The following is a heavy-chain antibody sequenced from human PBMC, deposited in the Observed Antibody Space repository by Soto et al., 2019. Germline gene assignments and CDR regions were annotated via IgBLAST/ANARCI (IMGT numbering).Heavy chain of an antibody. V-gene: IGHV3-33*01. J-gene: IGHJ4*02. CDR2: IWYDGSNK. Sequence: TGGSLRLSCAASGFTFSSYGMHWVRQAPGKGLEWVAVIWYDGSNKYYADSVKGRFTISRDNSKNTLYLQMNSLRAEDTAVYYCAGDRGLIAAAGTDYWGQGTLVTVSS. CDR3: AGDRGLIAAAGTDY. D-gene: IGHD6-13*01. CDR1: GFTFSSYG.